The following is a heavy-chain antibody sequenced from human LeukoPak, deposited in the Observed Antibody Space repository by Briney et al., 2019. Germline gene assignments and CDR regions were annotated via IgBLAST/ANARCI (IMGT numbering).Heavy chain of an antibody. V-gene: IGHV4-38-2*02. D-gene: IGHD6-19*01. CDR1: GGSISSGYY. CDR3: ASSSSGWVVLVY. Sequence: PSQTLSLTCTVSGGSISSGYYWGWIRQPPGKGLEWTGSIYHSGSTYYNPSLKSRVTISVDTSKNQFSLKLSSVTAADTAVYYCASSSSGWVVLVYWGQGTLVTVSS. J-gene: IGHJ4*02. CDR2: IYHSGST.